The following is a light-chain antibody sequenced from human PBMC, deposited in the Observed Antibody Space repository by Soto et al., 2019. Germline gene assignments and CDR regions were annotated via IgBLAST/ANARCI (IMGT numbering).Light chain of an antibody. CDR1: QDISNY. Sequence: DLPMTQSPSSLSASVGDRVTITCQASQDISNYLNWYQQKPGKAPKLLIYDASNLETGVPSRFSGSGSGTDFTFTISSLQPEDIATYYCLQDINYPWTFGQGTKVEIK. CDR2: DAS. J-gene: IGKJ1*01. CDR3: LQDINYPWT. V-gene: IGKV1-33*01.